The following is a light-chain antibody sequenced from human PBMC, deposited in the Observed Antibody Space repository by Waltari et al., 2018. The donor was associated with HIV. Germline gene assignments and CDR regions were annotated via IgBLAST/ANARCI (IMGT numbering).Light chain of an antibody. CDR1: SSNIGNNY. J-gene: IGLJ1*01. Sequence: QSVLTQPPSVSAAPGQKVTISCSGSSSNIGNNYVSWYQQPPVPAPKLPMYYHINVPSGIPDRFSGSKSGTSATLGITGRQTGDEADYYCGTWDNSLSAGWVFGTGTKVTVL. CDR2: YHI. CDR3: GTWDNSLSAGWV. V-gene: IGLV1-51*01.